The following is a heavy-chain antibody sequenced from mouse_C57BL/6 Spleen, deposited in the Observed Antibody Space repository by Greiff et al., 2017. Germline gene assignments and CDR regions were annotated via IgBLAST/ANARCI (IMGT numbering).Heavy chain of an antibody. CDR1: GYTFTSYW. CDR2: IDPSDSYT. J-gene: IGHJ2*01. V-gene: IGHV1-69*01. CDR3: ARSRLRRDWYFDY. D-gene: IGHD2-4*01. Sequence: QVHVKQPGAELVMPGASVKLSCKASGYTFTSYWMHWVKQRPGQGLEWIGEIDPSDSYTNYNQKFKGKSTLTVDKSSSTAYMQLSSLTSEDSAVYYCARSRLRRDWYFDYWGQGTTLTVSS.